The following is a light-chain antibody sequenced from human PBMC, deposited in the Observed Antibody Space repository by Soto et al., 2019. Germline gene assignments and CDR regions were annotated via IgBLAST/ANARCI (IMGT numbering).Light chain of an antibody. V-gene: IGLV2-14*01. CDR1: SSDVGAYNY. CDR2: EVT. J-gene: IGLJ3*02. Sequence: QSALTQPASVSGSRGQSITISCTGTSSDVGAYNYVSWFQHHPGKAPKVMIFEVTNRPSGVSNRFSGSKSGNTASLTISGLQAEDEADYYCSLFTRSNSWVFGGGTKLTVL. CDR3: SLFTRSNSWV.